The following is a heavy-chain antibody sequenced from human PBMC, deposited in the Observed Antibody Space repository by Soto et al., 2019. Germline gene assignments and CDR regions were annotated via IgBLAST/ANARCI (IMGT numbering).Heavy chain of an antibody. V-gene: IGHV3-23*01. CDR2: ILVSDST. CDR3: AKATATGGGAFDI. CDR1: GFSFNTHA. D-gene: IGHD2-8*02. J-gene: IGHJ3*02. Sequence: GGSLRLSCAASGFSFNTHAMNWVRQAPGKGLEWVSTILVSDSTHYEDSVRGRFTISRDRSQNTVYMQMNSLTAGDTAVYYCAKATATGGGAFDIRGQGTMVTVS.